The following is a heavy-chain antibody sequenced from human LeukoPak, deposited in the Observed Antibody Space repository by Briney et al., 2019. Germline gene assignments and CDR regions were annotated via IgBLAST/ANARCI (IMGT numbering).Heavy chain of an antibody. CDR1: GFTFSSYA. J-gene: IGHJ6*02. Sequence: PGGSLRLSCVASGFTFSSYAMSWVRQTAVKGLGWVSAISGSGGSTYYADSVKGRFTISRDNSKNTLFLQMNSLRAEDTAPYYCAKSVAIYFYYGLDVWGQGTTVTVSS. V-gene: IGHV3-23*01. CDR2: ISGSGGST. CDR3: AKSVAIYFYYGLDV. D-gene: IGHD3-3*01.